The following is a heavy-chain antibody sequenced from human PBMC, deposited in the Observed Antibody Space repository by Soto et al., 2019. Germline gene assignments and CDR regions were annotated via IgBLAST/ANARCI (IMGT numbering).Heavy chain of an antibody. Sequence: GGSLRLSCAASGFTFSSYAMHWVRQAPGKGLEWVAVISYDGSNKYYADSVKGRFTISRDNSKNTLYLQMNSLRAEDTAVYYCARDSDNGIISSGGMDVWGQGTKVTVSS. CDR3: ARDSDNGIISSGGMDV. CDR2: ISYDGSNK. V-gene: IGHV3-30-3*01. D-gene: IGHD2-8*01. J-gene: IGHJ6*02. CDR1: GFTFSSYA.